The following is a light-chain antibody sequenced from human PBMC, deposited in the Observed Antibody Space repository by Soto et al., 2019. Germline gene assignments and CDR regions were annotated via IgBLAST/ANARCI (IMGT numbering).Light chain of an antibody. CDR2: AAS. Sequence: EIVMTQSPATLSVSPGERATLSCRASQSIGSNLAWYQLKPGQAPRLLIYAASIRATDFPARFSGSGSGTAFTLTISGLQCDDVAVSFCQQYNNWPPWTFGHGTKVEIK. J-gene: IGKJ1*01. CDR3: QQYNNWPPWT. V-gene: IGKV3-15*01. CDR1: QSIGSN.